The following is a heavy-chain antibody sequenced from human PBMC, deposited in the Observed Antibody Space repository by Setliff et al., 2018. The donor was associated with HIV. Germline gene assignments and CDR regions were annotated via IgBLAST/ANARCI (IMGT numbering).Heavy chain of an antibody. CDR3: ARLITRGAARPLGGDAFDI. Sequence: SETLSLPCTVSGGSISSGGYYWGWIRQPPGKGLEWIGSIFYTGRTTYNPSLRSRVTISLATSKTQFSLSLTSVTAADTAVYYCARLITRGAARPLGGDAFDIWGQGTMVTVSS. CDR1: GGSISSGGYY. CDR2: IFYTGRT. J-gene: IGHJ3*02. D-gene: IGHD6-6*01. V-gene: IGHV4-39*07.